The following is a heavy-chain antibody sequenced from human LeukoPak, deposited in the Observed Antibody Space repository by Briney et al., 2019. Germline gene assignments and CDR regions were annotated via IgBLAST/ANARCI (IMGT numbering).Heavy chain of an antibody. J-gene: IGHJ4*02. CDR3: ARLYSALPGFDY. Sequence: GGSLRLSCAASGFTFSSYSMNWVRQAPRKGLEWVSYISSSSSTYYADSVKGRFTISRDNAKNSLYLQMNSLRAEDTAVYYCARLYSALPGFDYWGQGTLVTVSS. CDR1: GFTFSSYS. CDR2: ISSSSST. D-gene: IGHD6-13*01. V-gene: IGHV3-48*01.